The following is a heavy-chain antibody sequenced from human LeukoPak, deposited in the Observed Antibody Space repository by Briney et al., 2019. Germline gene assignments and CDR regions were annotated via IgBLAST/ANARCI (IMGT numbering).Heavy chain of an antibody. CDR1: GFTFSSYS. J-gene: IGHJ4*02. Sequence: PGRSLRLSCAASGFTFSSYSMNWVRQAPGKGLEWVSYISSGSSTIYYADSVKGRFTISRDNAKNSLYLQMNSLRDEDTAVYYCARYGSGSPYYFDYWGQGTLVTVSS. CDR2: ISSGSSTI. V-gene: IGHV3-48*02. CDR3: ARYGSGSPYYFDY. D-gene: IGHD3-10*01.